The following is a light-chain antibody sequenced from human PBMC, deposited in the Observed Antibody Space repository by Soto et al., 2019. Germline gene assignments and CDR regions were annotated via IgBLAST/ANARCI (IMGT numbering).Light chain of an antibody. CDR1: QGISNY. J-gene: IGKJ1*01. V-gene: IGKV1-27*01. CDR2: AAS. Sequence: DIQMTQSPTSLSASVGDRVSITCRASQGISNYLAWYQQKPGKVPKLLIYAASTLQSGVPSRFSGGGSGPDFTLTISSLQPEDFAVYYCQKYNKWRTFGQGTKVDIK. CDR3: QKYNKWRT.